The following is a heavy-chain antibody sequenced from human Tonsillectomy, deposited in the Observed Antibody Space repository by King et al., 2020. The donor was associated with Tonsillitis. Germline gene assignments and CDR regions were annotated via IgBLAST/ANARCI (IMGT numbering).Heavy chain of an antibody. CDR3: ARGAGWYGY. V-gene: IGHV4-59*01. CDR2: ISNSGKT. Sequence: QLQESGPGLVKPSETLSLTCTVYGDSISSGYWSWLRQPPGKGLEWIAYISNSGKTNYNPSLKSRVSISADTSKNQFSLILSSMTAADTAVYYCARGAGWYGYWGQGTLVTVSS. CDR1: GDSISSGY. J-gene: IGHJ4*02. D-gene: IGHD6-19*01.